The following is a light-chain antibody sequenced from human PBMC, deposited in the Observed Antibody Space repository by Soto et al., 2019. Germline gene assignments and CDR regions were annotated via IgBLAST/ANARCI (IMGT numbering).Light chain of an antibody. CDR2: EVS. CDR1: SSDVGGYNY. CDR3: SSDAGSNNLGV. Sequence: QSALTQPPSASGSPGQSVTISCTGTSSDVGGYNYVSWYQQHPGKAPKLTIYEVSKRPSGVPDRFSGSKSGNTASLTVSGLQAEDEADYYCSSDAGSNNLGVFGTGTKLTVL. V-gene: IGLV2-8*01. J-gene: IGLJ1*01.